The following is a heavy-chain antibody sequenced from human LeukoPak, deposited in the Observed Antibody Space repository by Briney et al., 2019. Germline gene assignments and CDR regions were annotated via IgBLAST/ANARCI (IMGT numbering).Heavy chain of an antibody. V-gene: IGHV3-23*01. Sequence: GGSLRLSCAASGFTFSSYAMSWVRQAPGKGLEWVSAISGSGGSTYYADSVKGRFTISRDNSKNTLYLQMNSLRAEDTSVYYCAKAYSSGWPNYGMDVWGQGTTVTVSS. D-gene: IGHD6-19*01. CDR3: AKAYSSGWPNYGMDV. CDR1: GFTFSSYA. CDR2: ISGSGGST. J-gene: IGHJ6*02.